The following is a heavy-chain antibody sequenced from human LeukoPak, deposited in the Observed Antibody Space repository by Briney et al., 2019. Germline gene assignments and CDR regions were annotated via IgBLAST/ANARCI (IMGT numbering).Heavy chain of an antibody. CDR1: DGSITSLNRY. CDR3: ARVNGGSSSSCFTSWFDP. V-gene: IGHV4-39*07. J-gene: IGHJ5*02. CDR2: VGYDGGP. Sequence: SETLSLTCTVSDGSITSLNRYWGWIRQPPGKGLEWLGSVGYDGGPYHNPSLTSRVTMSIDSSRNQFSLSLTSVTAADTAVYYCARVNGGSSSSCFTSWFDPWGQGTLVTVSS. D-gene: IGHD2-2*02.